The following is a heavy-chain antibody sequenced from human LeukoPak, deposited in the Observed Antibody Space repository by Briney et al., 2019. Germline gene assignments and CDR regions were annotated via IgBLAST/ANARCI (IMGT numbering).Heavy chain of an antibody. J-gene: IGHJ4*02. CDR2: IYNGGNI. CDR1: GASISSYY. D-gene: IGHD6-19*01. CDR3: ARASDIAVTGFDC. Sequence: PSETLSLTCTVSGASISSYYWNWIRQTPSNGLEWIASIYNGGNINYNPSLKSRVTISMDTSKSHFSLSRSSVTAADTAVYFCARASDIAVTGFDCWGQGLLVTVSA. V-gene: IGHV4-59*01.